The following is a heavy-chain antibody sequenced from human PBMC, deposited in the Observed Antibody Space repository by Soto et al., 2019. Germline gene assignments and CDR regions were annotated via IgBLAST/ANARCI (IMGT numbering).Heavy chain of an antibody. D-gene: IGHD3-3*01. CDR2: IYWDDDK. Sequence: KESGPTVVKPTETLTLTCTFSGFSLTTSGVGVGWVRQSPGKAPECLALIYWDDDKRYSTSLNSRLIITKDTSKNQVVLTMANVDPADTATYYCAHRVLRTVFGLVTTTAIYFDFWGPGTPVVVSS. CDR1: GFSLTTSGVG. CDR3: AHRVLRTVFGLVTTTAIYFDF. J-gene: IGHJ4*02. V-gene: IGHV2-5*02.